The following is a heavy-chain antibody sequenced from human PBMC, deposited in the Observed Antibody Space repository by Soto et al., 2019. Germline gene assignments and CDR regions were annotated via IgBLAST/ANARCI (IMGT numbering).Heavy chain of an antibody. V-gene: IGHV3-66*01. CDR1: GFTVSSNY. D-gene: IGHD3-16*01. CDR3: SGSVGGGFDY. Sequence: EVQLVEAGGGLVQPGGSLRLSCAASGFTVSSNYMSWVRQAPGKVLEWVSVVYIGGNTYYAESVEDRFTISRDNFQNMVYLQMNSLRAEDTAVYYFSGSVGGGFDYWGQGTLVTVSS. CDR2: VYIGGNT. J-gene: IGHJ4*02.